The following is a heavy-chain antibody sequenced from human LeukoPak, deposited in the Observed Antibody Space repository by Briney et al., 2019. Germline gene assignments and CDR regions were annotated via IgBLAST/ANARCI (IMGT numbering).Heavy chain of an antibody. CDR1: GFTFSNYA. CDR2: ISSNGDNI. D-gene: IGHD3-22*01. CDR3: AIMHGYYDGTGYWVQ. V-gene: IGHV3-23*01. J-gene: IGHJ1*01. Sequence: GGSLRLSCAASGFTFSNYAMSWVRQAPGKGLEWVSAISSNGDNIYYADSVKGRFTISRDNSKNTLYMQMNSLRDEDTAVYYCAIMHGYYDGTGYWVQWGQGTLVTVSS.